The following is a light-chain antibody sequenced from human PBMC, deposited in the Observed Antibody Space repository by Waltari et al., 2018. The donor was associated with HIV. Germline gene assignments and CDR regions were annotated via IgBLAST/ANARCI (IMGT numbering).Light chain of an antibody. CDR2: DAS. V-gene: IGKV1-13*02. J-gene: IGKJ4*01. Sequence: AIQLTQSPSSLSASVGDRVTLTCRASQGIAHALACYQQKPGKPPKVRIFDASNWEGGVSSRFSGSGSGTEFTLTINSLQPEDFATYFCQQFNSYPNTFGGGTKVEIK. CDR3: QQFNSYPNT. CDR1: QGIAHA.